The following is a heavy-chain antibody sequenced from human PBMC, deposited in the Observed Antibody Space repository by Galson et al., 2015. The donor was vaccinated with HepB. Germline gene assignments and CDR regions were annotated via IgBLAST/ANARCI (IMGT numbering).Heavy chain of an antibody. J-gene: IGHJ5*02. CDR1: GDSVSSNSAA. D-gene: IGHD6-13*01. V-gene: IGHV6-1*01. CDR3: ARVEQQVVPTGWFDP. Sequence: CAISGDSVSSNSAAWNWIRQSPSRGLEWLGRTYYRSKWYTDYAVSVQGRITINPDTSKNQFSLQLNSVTPDDTAVYYCARVEQQVVPTGWFDPRGQGTLVTVSS. CDR2: TYYRSKWYT.